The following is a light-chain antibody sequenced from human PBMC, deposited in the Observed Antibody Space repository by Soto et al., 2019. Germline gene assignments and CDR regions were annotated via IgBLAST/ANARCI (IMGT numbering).Light chain of an antibody. CDR2: WAS. Sequence: DIVMTQSPDSLVVSLGERATINCKSSQSVLYSSNNKNCLAWYQQKPGQPPKLLIYWASTRESGVPDRFSASGSGTDFTLTISSLQAEDVAVYYCQQYYSTFLTFGGGTKVEIK. CDR3: QQYYSTFLT. V-gene: IGKV4-1*01. J-gene: IGKJ4*01. CDR1: QSVLYSSNNKNC.